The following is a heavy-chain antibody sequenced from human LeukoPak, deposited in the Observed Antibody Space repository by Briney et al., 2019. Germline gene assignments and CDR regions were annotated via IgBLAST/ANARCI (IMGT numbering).Heavy chain of an antibody. CDR1: GGSVSGYY. Sequence: SETLSLTCTVSGGSVSGYYWSWIRQPAGKGPEWIGRIYTSRNINFNPSLKSRVTMSVDTSKNQVSLKLNSVTAADTAVYYCARNNWNNGFDIWGQGTMVTVSS. CDR2: IYTSRNI. J-gene: IGHJ3*02. V-gene: IGHV4-4*07. D-gene: IGHD1/OR15-1a*01. CDR3: ARNNWNNGFDI.